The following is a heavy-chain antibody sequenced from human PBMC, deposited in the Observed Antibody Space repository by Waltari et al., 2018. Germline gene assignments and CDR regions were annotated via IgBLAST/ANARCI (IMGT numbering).Heavy chain of an antibody. J-gene: IGHJ4*02. V-gene: IGHV4-4*02. CDR3: ARRNYGELDY. Sequence: QVQLVESGGGVVQPGRSLRLSCAASGFTFLSNAMHWVRQAPGKGLEWIGEIYHSGSTNYNPSLKSRVTISVDKSKNQFSLKLSSVTAADTAVYYCARRNYGELDYWGQGTLVTVSS. D-gene: IGHD3-10*01. CDR2: IYHSGST. CDR1: GFTFLSNAM.